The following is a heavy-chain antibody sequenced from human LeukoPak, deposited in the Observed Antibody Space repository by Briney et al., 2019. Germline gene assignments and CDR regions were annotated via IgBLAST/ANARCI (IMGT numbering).Heavy chain of an antibody. J-gene: IGHJ4*02. Sequence: GGSLRLSCAASGFTFSSYGMHWVRQAQGKGLEWGGVLWYDGSNKYYADSVKGRFTISRDNSKNTLYLQMSSLRAEDTAVYYCAREGQAVVVTPFFDYWGQGTLVTVSS. CDR1: GFTFSSYG. CDR2: LWYDGSNK. V-gene: IGHV3-33*01. CDR3: AREGQAVVVTPFFDY. D-gene: IGHD2-21*02.